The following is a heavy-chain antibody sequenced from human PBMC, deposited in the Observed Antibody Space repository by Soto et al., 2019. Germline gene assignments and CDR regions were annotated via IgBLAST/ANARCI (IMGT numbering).Heavy chain of an antibody. Sequence: PGGSLRLSCAASGFTFDDYAMQGDRQAPGKGLEWVASISWNSGSIGYADSVKGRFTISRDNAKNSLSLQMNSLRPEDTALYYFVNDKWYNTTWYLDYCGKVPLGTVST. D-gene: IGHD6-13*01. CDR2: ISWNSGSI. V-gene: IGHV3-9*01. CDR1: GFTFDDYA. CDR3: VNDKWYNTTWYLDY. J-gene: IGHJ4*02.